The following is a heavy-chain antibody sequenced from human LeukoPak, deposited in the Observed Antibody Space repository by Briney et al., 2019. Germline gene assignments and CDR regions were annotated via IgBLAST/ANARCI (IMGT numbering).Heavy chain of an antibody. J-gene: IGHJ4*02. V-gene: IGHV4-39*07. D-gene: IGHD6-19*01. Sequence: SETLSLTCTVSGGSISSSSYYWGWIRQPPGKGLEWIGSIYYSGSTYYNPSLKSRVTISVDTSKNQFSLKLSSVTAADTAVYYCARDRGIAVADPSWGQGTLVTVSS. CDR2: IYYSGST. CDR1: GGSISSSSYY. CDR3: ARDRGIAVADPS.